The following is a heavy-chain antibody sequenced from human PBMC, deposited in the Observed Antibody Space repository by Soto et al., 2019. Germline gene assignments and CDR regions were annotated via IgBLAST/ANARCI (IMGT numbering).Heavy chain of an antibody. CDR3: QSHGKSSNCFYDN. D-gene: IGHD4-4*01. V-gene: IGHV3-7*01. CDR1: GFSFSTYL. Sequence: GGSLRLSCSASGFSFSTYLISWVRQSPVKGLEWVANIKQDGSEKYYVDSVKGRFTISRDNAKNSLYLQMNSLRAEDTGVYYWQSHGKSSNCFYDNCGQGTPVTVAS. CDR2: IKQDGSEK. J-gene: IGHJ4*02.